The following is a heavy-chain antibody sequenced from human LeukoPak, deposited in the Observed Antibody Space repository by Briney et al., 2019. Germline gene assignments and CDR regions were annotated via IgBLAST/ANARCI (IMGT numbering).Heavy chain of an antibody. CDR2: IYYSGST. CDR3: ARVHMKGWFDP. V-gene: IGHV4-59*01. Sequence: SETLSLTCTVSGGSISSYYWSWIRQPPGKGLEWIGYIYYSGSTNYNPSLKSRVTISVDTSKNQFSLKLSSVTAADTAVYYCARVHMKGWFDPWGQGTLVTVSS. CDR1: GGSISSYY. D-gene: IGHD3-10*01. J-gene: IGHJ5*02.